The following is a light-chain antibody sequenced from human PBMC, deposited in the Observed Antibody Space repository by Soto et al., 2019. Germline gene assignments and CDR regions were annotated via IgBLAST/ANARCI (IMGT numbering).Light chain of an antibody. V-gene: IGLV2-14*01. CDR1: SSDVGGYNY. Sequence: QSALTQPASVSGSPGQSITISCTGTSSDVGGYNYVSWYQQQSGKAPKLMIYEVSNRPSGVSNRFSGSKSGNTASLTISGLQAEDEADYYCCSYTGSLTLLFGGGTKLTVL. J-gene: IGLJ2*01. CDR3: CSYTGSLTLL. CDR2: EVS.